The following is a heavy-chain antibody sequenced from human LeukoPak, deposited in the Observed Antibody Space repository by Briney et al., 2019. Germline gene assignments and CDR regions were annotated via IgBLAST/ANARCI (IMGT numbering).Heavy chain of an antibody. CDR2: MNPNSGNT. CDR1: GYTFTSYD. CDR3: ARICSSTSCDRLYPGYYYYGMDV. J-gene: IGHJ6*02. D-gene: IGHD2-2*02. V-gene: IGHV1-8*01. Sequence: APRKVSCKASGYTFTSYDIGWVRQATGQGLEWMGWMNPNSGNTGYAQKCQGRITMTRNNSISTVYMEMSSLKSEDTAVYYCARICSSTSCDRLYPGYYYYGMDVWGQGTTVTVSS.